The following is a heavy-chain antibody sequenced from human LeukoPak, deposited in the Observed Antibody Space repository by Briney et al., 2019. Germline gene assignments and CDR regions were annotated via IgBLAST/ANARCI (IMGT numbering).Heavy chain of an antibody. V-gene: IGHV1-46*01. D-gene: IGHD5-18*01. CDR3: ARDGPTAPLFDH. Sequence: ASVTASWKASGYRFTSYDMHWVRQAPGQGLEWMGIINPSGGSTSYAQRFQGRVAMTRDTSTTTVYMEVNSLTSEDTAVYFCARDGPTAPLFDHWGQGTVVTVSS. CDR1: GYRFTSYD. J-gene: IGHJ4*02. CDR2: INPSGGST.